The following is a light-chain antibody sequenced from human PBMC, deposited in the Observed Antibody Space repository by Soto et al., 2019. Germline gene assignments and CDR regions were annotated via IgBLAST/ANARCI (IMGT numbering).Light chain of an antibody. J-gene: IGKJ4*01. CDR3: QQLERYPST. V-gene: IGKV1-39*01. CDR1: QSIDNY. Sequence: DIQMTQSPCPLSASIGDRVTITCRAGQSIDNYLNWYQQRPGKAPKLLIYAASSLQSGVPSRFSGSGSETEFTLTISSLQPEDFATYYCQQLERYPSTFGGGTKVDI. CDR2: AAS.